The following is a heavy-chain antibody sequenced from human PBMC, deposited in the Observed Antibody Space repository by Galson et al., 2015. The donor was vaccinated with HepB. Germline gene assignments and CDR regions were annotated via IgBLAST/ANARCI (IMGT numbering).Heavy chain of an antibody. CDR2: ISAYNGNT. J-gene: IGHJ6*02. V-gene: IGHV1-18*04. D-gene: IGHD1-20*01. CDR1: GYTFTSYG. Sequence: SVKVSCKASGYTFTSYGISWVRQAPGQGLEWMGWISAYNGNTNYAQKLQGRVTMTTDTSTSTAYMELRSLRSDDTAVYYCARDRITGTPTLYYYYGMDVWGQGTTVTVSS. CDR3: ARDRITGTPTLYYYYGMDV.